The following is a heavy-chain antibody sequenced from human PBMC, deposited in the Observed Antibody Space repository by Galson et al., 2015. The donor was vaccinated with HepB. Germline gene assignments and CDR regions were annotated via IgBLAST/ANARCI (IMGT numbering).Heavy chain of an antibody. CDR2: FDPEDGET. Sequence: SVKVSCKASGYTFTGYYMHWVRQAPGKGLEWMGGFDPEDGETIYAQKFQGRVTMTEDTSTDTAYMELSSLRSEDTAVYYCATSEQLWSYFDYWGQGTLVTVSS. J-gene: IGHJ4*02. CDR3: ATSEQLWSYFDY. CDR1: GYTFTGYY. V-gene: IGHV1-24*01. D-gene: IGHD5-18*01.